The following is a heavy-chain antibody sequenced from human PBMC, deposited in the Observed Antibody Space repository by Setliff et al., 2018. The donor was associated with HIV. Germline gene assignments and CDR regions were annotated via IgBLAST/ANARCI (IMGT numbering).Heavy chain of an antibody. CDR1: GGSITRTPYY. CDR2: IHHSGTA. Sequence: SETLSLTCTVSGGSITRTPYYWGWIRQPPGKGLEWIGSIHHSGTAYVNPSLKSRVTISVDPSKNQILLRLSSVTAADTAVYYCARLSGGMVPNYWGQGTLVTVSS. J-gene: IGHJ4*02. CDR3: ARLSGGMVPNY. V-gene: IGHV4-39*01. D-gene: IGHD3-10*01.